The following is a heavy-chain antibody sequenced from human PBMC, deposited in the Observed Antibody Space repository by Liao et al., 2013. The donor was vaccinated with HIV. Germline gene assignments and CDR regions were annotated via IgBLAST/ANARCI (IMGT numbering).Heavy chain of an antibody. V-gene: IGHV4-39*07. CDR2: IYTSGST. CDR1: GGSISSSSYY. CDR3: ARDVNLYCSSTSCYRYYMDV. J-gene: IGHJ6*03. D-gene: IGHD2-2*02. Sequence: QLQLQESGPRLVKPSETLSLTCAVSGGSISSSSYYWGWIRQPPGKGLEWIGRIYTSGSTNYNPSLKSRVTISVDTSKNQFSLKLSSVTAADTAVYYCARDVNLYCSSTSCYRYYMDVWGKGTTVTVSS.